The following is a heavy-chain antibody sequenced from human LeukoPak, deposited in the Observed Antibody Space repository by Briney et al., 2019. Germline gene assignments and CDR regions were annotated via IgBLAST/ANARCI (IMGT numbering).Heavy chain of an antibody. D-gene: IGHD6-13*01. CDR3: ATGRSSWLIDY. CDR1: GYTFTTYD. V-gene: IGHV1-8*01. CDR2: MSPNSGNT. Sequence: VASVKVSCKASGYTFTTYDINWVRQATGQGLEWMGWMSPNSGNTGYAQNFQGRVTMTRNTSINTAYMELSSLRSEDTAAYYCATGRSSWLIDYWGQGTLVTVSS. J-gene: IGHJ4*02.